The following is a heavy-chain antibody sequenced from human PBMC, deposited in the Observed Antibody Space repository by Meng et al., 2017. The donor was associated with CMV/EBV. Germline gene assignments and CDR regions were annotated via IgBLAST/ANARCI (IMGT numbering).Heavy chain of an antibody. CDR2: ILTITEGGAT. Sequence: CAASGFTFSYSWMSWVRLAPGKGLGWVGRILTITEGGATDYVAPVRGRFTISRDDSRNTVYLQMNSLKAEDTGVYYCTSGNGKSDCDYWGQGTLVTVSS. J-gene: IGHJ4*02. V-gene: IGHV3-15*07. CDR3: TSGNGKSDCDY. CDR1: GFTFSYSW.